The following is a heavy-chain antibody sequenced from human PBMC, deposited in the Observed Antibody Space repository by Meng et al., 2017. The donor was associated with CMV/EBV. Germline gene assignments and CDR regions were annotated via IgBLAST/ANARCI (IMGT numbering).Heavy chain of an antibody. CDR3: AREYGSGSYYNWFDP. CDR1: GGSISSSSYY. Sequence: SDTLSLTCTVSGGSISSSSYYWGWIRQPPGKGLEWIGSIYYSGSTYYNPSLKSRVTISVDTSKNQFSLKLSSVTAADTAVYYCAREYGSGSYYNWFDPWGQGTLVTVSS. CDR2: IYYSGST. V-gene: IGHV4-39*07. J-gene: IGHJ5*02. D-gene: IGHD3-10*01.